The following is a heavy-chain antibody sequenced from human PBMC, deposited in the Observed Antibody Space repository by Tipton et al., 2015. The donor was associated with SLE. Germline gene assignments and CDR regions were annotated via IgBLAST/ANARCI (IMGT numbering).Heavy chain of an antibody. J-gene: IGHJ4*02. D-gene: IGHD6-6*01. Sequence: TLSLTCTVSGGSISSYYWSWIRQTPGKGLEWIGSIYYSGSTYYNPSLKSRVTISVDTSKNQFSLKLSSVTAADTAVYYCARGRGSSSSGHYWGQGTLVTVSS. CDR3: ARGRGSSSSGHY. CDR2: IYYSGST. CDR1: GGSISSYY. V-gene: IGHV4-59*12.